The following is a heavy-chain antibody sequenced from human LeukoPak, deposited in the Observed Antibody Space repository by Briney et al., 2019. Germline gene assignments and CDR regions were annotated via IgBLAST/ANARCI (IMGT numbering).Heavy chain of an antibody. Sequence: PGGSLRLSCTASGFSFSGHWMHWARQLPGKGLVWVSRISPTGSTTSYADSVKGRFTASGDNAKNTLYLQVNNLRAEDTAVYYCARGPNSNWSGLDFWGQGTLLTVSS. D-gene: IGHD6-6*01. CDR1: GFSFSGHW. V-gene: IGHV3-74*01. CDR2: ISPTGSTT. J-gene: IGHJ4*02. CDR3: ARGPNSNWSGLDF.